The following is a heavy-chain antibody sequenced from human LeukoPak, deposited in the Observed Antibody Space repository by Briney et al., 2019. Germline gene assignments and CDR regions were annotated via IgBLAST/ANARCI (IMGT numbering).Heavy chain of an antibody. CDR2: IHPNSGGT. D-gene: IGHD3-22*01. CDR3: AMLYYYDSSGYGTPFDH. J-gene: IGHJ4*02. V-gene: IGHV1-2*02. Sequence: ASVKVSCKASGYTFTGYYMHWVRQAPGQGLEWMGWIHPNSGGTNYAQKFQGRVTMTRDTSISTAYMELSRLRSDDTAVYYCAMLYYYDSSGYGTPFDHWGQGTLVTVSS. CDR1: GYTFTGYY.